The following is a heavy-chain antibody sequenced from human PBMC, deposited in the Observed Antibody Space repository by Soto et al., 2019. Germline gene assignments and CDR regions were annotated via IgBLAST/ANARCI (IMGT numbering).Heavy chain of an antibody. CDR1: GGTFSSYT. CDR3: ARGDAGSPKLVY. J-gene: IGHJ4*02. D-gene: IGHD3-10*01. Sequence: ASVKVSCKASGGTFSSYTISWVRQAPGQGLEWMGRIIPILGIANYAQKFQGRVTITADKSTSTAYMELSSLRSEDTAVYYCARGDAGSPKLVYWGQGTLVTVSS. CDR2: IIPILGIA. V-gene: IGHV1-69*02.